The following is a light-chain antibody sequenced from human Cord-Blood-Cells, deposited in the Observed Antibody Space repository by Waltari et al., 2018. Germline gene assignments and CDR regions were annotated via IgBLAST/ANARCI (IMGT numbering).Light chain of an antibody. CDR2: DVS. J-gene: IGLJ2*01. Sequence: QSALTQPRPVSGSPGQSVTISCPGTSSDVGGYNYVSWYQQHPGKAPKRMIYDVSKRPSGVPDRFSGSKSGNTASLTISGLQAEDEADYYCCSYAGSYTLFGGGTKLTVL. CDR1: SSDVGGYNY. CDR3: CSYAGSYTL. V-gene: IGLV2-11*01.